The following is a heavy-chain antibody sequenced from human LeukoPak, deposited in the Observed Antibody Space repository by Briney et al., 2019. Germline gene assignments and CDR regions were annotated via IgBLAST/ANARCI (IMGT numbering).Heavy chain of an antibody. Sequence: SETLSLTCTVSGGSITSYYWSWIRQPAGKGLEWIGRIHTSGSTNYNPSLKSRVTISVDTSKNHFSLELSSATAADTAVYFCARGRVSSSTWYSTYYYYFYMDVWGKGTTVTVSS. D-gene: IGHD6-13*01. CDR3: ARGRVSSSTWYSTYYYYFYMDV. V-gene: IGHV4-4*07. J-gene: IGHJ6*03. CDR2: IHTSGST. CDR1: GGSITSYY.